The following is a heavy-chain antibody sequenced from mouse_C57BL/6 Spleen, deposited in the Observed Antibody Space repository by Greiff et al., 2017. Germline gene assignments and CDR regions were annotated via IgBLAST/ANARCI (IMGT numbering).Heavy chain of an antibody. CDR3: ARVYYGNYWFAY. Sequence: EVQLQQSGPELVKPGASVKISCKASGYTFTDYYMNWVKQSHGKSLEWIGDINPNNGGTSYNQKFKGKATLTVDKSSSTAYMELRSLTSEDSAVYDCARVYYGNYWFAYWGQGTLVTVSA. J-gene: IGHJ3*01. CDR2: INPNNGGT. CDR1: GYTFTDYY. V-gene: IGHV1-26*01. D-gene: IGHD2-1*01.